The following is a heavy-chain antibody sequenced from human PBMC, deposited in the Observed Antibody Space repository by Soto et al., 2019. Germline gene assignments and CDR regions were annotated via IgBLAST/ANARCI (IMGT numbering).Heavy chain of an antibody. CDR2: IYSSGYT. J-gene: IGHJ4*02. Sequence: SETLSLTCTVSNGSISSYYWNWIRQPPGKGLEWIGYIYSSGYTNYNASLKTRVTMSVDTSKNQFSLKLSSVSAADTAVYYCARGSFNDRSFGSDCWGQGALVTVSS. V-gene: IGHV4-59*01. CDR1: NGSISSYY. D-gene: IGHD3-10*01. CDR3: ARGSFNDRSFGSDC.